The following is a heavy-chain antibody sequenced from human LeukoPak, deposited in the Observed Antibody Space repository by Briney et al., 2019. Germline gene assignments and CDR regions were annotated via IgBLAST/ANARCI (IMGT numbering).Heavy chain of an antibody. J-gene: IGHJ4*02. CDR2: MNPSVGST. CDR3: ARGASGTYWD. Sequence: GASVKLSCKASGYTFTSYYMHWVRQAPGQGLEWMGIMNPSVGSTSYAQKFQGRVNMTRDMSTSRVYMELSSLRSEDTAVYYCARGASGTYWDWGQGTLVTVPS. V-gene: IGHV1-46*01. D-gene: IGHD1-26*01. CDR1: GYTFTSYY.